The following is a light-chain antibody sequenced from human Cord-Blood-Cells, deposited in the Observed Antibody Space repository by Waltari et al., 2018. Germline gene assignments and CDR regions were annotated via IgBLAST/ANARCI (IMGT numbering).Light chain of an antibody. V-gene: IGLV1-40*01. CDR2: GNS. CDR1: SSNIGAGYD. CDR3: QSYDSSLSGWV. Sequence: QSVLTQPPSVSGAPGQRVTISCTGSSSNIGAGYDVHWYQQLPGTAPKLPIDGNSNRPSGVPDRFAGSKSGTSASRAITGLQAEDEADYYCQSYDSSLSGWVFGGGTKRTVL. J-gene: IGLJ3*02.